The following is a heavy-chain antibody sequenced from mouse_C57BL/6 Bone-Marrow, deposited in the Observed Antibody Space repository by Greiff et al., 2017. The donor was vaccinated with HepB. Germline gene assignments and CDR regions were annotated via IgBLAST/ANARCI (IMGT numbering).Heavy chain of an antibody. Sequence: QVQLQQPGAELVKPGASVKMSCKASGYTFTSYWITWVKQSPEQGLEWIGDIYPGSGSTNYNEKFKSKATLTVDTSSSTAYMQLSSLTSEDSAVYYCARQSYYGPSFAYWGQGTLVTVSA. J-gene: IGHJ3*01. D-gene: IGHD1-2*01. CDR1: GYTFTSYW. CDR2: IYPGSGST. V-gene: IGHV1-55*01. CDR3: ARQSYYGPSFAY.